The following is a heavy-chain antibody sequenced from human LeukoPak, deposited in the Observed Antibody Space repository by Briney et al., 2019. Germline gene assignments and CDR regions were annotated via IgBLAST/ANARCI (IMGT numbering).Heavy chain of an antibody. D-gene: IGHD2/OR15-2a*01. CDR2: IKSKTDGETT. Sequence: GGSLRLSCAPSGFTFSNAWMSWVRQAPGKWLEWVGRIKSKTDGETTDYAAPVKGRFTISRDDSKNTLYLQVNSLKTDDTAVYYCTTRNRVTGSLDYWGQGTLVTVSS. V-gene: IGHV3-15*01. J-gene: IGHJ4*02. CDR1: GFTFSNAW. CDR3: TTRNRVTGSLDY.